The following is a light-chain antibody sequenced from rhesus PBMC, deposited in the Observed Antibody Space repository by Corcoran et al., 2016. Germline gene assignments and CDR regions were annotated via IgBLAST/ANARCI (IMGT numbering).Light chain of an antibody. J-gene: IGKJ4*01. V-gene: IGKV1-74*01. CDR3: QHSYGIPLT. CDR1: EIVDNY. CDR2: KAS. Sequence: DIQMTQSPSSLSASVGDRVTISCRTSEIVDNYLHWYQQKPGKAPRLLNYKASTLQSGVPSRLSGSGYGRDVTLTISSVQPEDFATYYCQHSYGIPLTFGGGTKVDLK.